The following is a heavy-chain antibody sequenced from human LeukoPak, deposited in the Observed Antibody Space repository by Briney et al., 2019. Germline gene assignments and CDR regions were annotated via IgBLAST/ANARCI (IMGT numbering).Heavy chain of an antibody. CDR1: GGSISSYY. CDR3: AREKKPGIAVAGAPAGAFDI. J-gene: IGHJ3*02. V-gene: IGHV4-59*01. CDR2: IYYSGST. Sequence: SETLSLTCTVSGGSISSYYWSWIRQPPGKGLEWIGYIYYSGSTNYNPSLKSRVTISVDTSKNQFSLKLSSVTAADTAVYYCAREKKPGIAVAGAPAGAFDIWGQGTMVTVSS. D-gene: IGHD6-19*01.